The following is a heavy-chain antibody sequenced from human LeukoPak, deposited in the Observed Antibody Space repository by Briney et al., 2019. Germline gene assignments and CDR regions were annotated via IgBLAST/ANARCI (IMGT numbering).Heavy chain of an antibody. CDR3: ARDPGAYCSGGSCYSGFDY. Sequence: SETLSLTCTVSGGSISSYYWSWIRQPPGKGLEWIGYIYYSGSTNYNPSLKSRVTISVDTSKNQFSLKVSSVTAADTAVYYCARDPGAYCSGGSCYSGFDYWGQGTLVTVSS. CDR1: GGSISSYY. J-gene: IGHJ4*02. V-gene: IGHV4-59*12. CDR2: IYYSGST. D-gene: IGHD2-15*01.